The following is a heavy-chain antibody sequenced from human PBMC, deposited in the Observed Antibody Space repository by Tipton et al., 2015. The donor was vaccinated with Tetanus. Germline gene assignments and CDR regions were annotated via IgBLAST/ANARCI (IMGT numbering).Heavy chain of an antibody. CDR2: ITSNSVNR. V-gene: IGHV3-9*01. Sequence: SGFTFDDSAMHWVRQAPGKGLEWVSGITSNSVNRGYADSVKGRFTISRDNAKKSLYLQMDSLRAEDTALYYCTKGAWFDYWGQGTLVSVSS. J-gene: IGHJ4*02. CDR3: TKGAWFDY. CDR1: GFTFDDSA.